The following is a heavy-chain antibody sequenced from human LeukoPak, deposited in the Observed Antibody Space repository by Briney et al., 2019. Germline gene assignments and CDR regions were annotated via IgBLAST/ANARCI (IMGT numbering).Heavy chain of an antibody. CDR3: ARQIGYSYGYFDY. CDR1: GGSISSSDYY. Sequence: SETLSLTCSVSGGSISSSDYYWGWIRQPPGKGLEWIGSIYYSGSTNYNPSLKSRVTIAVDTSKNQFSLKLSSVTAADTAVYFCARQIGYSYGYFDYWGQGTLVTVSS. J-gene: IGHJ4*02. V-gene: IGHV4-39*01. CDR2: IYYSGST. D-gene: IGHD5-18*01.